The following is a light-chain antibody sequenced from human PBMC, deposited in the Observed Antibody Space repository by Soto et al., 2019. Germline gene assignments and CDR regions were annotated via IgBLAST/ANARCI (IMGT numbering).Light chain of an antibody. J-gene: IGLJ1*01. Sequence: QSVLTQPPSASGTPGQRVTISCSGSSSNIGGNTVSWYQQLPGTAPKLLIYSDNQRPSGVPDRFSGAKSGTSASLAICGLKSEDVADYYCAAWDARLTGYVFGTVTKVTVL. V-gene: IGLV1-44*01. CDR2: SDN. CDR1: SSNIGGNT. CDR3: AAWDARLTGYV.